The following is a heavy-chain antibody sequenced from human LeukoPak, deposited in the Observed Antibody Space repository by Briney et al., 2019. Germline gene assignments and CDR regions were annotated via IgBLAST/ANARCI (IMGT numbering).Heavy chain of an antibody. CDR2: ICYSGST. CDR3: AREGGGYSYGYQPYYFDY. V-gene: IGHV4-59*01. J-gene: IGHJ4*02. Sequence: SETLSLTCTVSGGSISSYYWRWIRQPPGKGLEWIGYICYSGSTNYNPSLNSRVTISVVTSKNQFSLKLSSVTAAATAVYYCAREGGGYSYGYQPYYFDYWGQGNLVTVSS. D-gene: IGHD5-18*01. CDR1: GGSISSYY.